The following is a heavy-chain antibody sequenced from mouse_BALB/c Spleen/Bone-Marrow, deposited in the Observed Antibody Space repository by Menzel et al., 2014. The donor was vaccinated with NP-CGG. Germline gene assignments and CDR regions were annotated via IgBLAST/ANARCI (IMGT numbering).Heavy chain of an antibody. Sequence: VKLVESGPGLVAPSQSLSITCTVSGFSLTGYGVNWVRRPPGKGLEWLGMIWGDGSTDYNSALKSRLSISKDNSKSQVFLKMNSLQTDDTARYYCARDQGGNYFDVWGAGTTVTVSS. V-gene: IGHV2-6-7*01. CDR3: ARDQGGNYFDV. CDR1: GFSLTGYG. CDR2: IWGDGST. J-gene: IGHJ1*01. D-gene: IGHD1-1*02.